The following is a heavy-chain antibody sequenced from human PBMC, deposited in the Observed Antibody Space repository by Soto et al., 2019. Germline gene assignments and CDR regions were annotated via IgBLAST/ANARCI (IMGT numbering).Heavy chain of an antibody. CDR1: GGSISSYY. Sequence: QVQLQESGPGLVKPSETLSLTCTGSGGSISSYYWSWFPQPPAKGLEWIGYIYYRGSDNFHPSLKSRVTISVDTSKNQCALQRCSVTAADKVVYYCARVWGYYFDYWGQGTLVTVSS. CDR3: ARVWGYYFDY. V-gene: IGHV4-59*01. J-gene: IGHJ4*02. D-gene: IGHD2-21*01. CDR2: IYYRGSD.